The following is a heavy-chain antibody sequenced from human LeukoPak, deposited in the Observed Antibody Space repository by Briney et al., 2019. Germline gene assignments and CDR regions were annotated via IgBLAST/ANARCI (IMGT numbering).Heavy chain of an antibody. Sequence: PSETLSLTCTVSGGSITSYYWTWIRQPPGKGLEWIGYMYYTGYTKYNPSLKSRVTMSVDTSKDQFSLKLSSVTAADTAVYYCASSSSGGYYYDYWGQGTLVTVSS. CDR3: ASSSSGGYYYDY. CDR1: GGSITSYY. CDR2: MYYTGYT. J-gene: IGHJ4*02. V-gene: IGHV4-59*01. D-gene: IGHD3-22*01.